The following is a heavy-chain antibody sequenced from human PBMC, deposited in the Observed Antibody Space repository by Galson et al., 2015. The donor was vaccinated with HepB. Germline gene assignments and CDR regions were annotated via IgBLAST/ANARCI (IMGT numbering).Heavy chain of an antibody. V-gene: IGHV3-74*01. CDR2: INSDGSNT. D-gene: IGHD6-19*01. J-gene: IGHJ3*02. CDR1: GFTFSSYW. CDR3: ASLKAVAGTKPGVFDI. Sequence: SLRLSCAASGFTFSSYWMHWVRQAPGKGLVWVSRINSDGSNTNYADSVKGRFTISRDNAKNTLYLQMNSLRAEDTAVYYCASLKAVAGTKPGVFDIWGQGTMVTVSS.